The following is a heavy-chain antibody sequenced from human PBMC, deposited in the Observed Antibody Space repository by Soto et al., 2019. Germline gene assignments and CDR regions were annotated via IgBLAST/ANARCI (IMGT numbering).Heavy chain of an antibody. Sequence: QVQLVQSGAEVKKPGSSVKVSCKASGATFSSYAVNWVRQAPGQGLEWMGGYIHMFGTTNYAQKFQGRVTITADESTSTAYMELSSLRSEDTAVYFCARGSTMDVWGQGTTVTVSS. CDR1: GATFSSYA. CDR2: YIHMFGTT. CDR3: ARGSTMDV. V-gene: IGHV1-69*12. J-gene: IGHJ6*02.